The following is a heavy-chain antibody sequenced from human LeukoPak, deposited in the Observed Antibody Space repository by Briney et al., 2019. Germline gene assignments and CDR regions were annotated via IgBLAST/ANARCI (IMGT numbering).Heavy chain of an antibody. V-gene: IGHV3-48*02. D-gene: IGHD3-3*01. Sequence: GGSLRLSCAASGFTFSSCSMNWVRQAPGKGLEWVSYISSSSNTIYYADSVKGRFTISRDNAKNSLYLQMNSLRDEDTAVYYCVRDDKRWTIFGVATHWGQGTMVAVSS. CDR1: GFTFSSCS. J-gene: IGHJ3*01. CDR2: ISSSSNTI. CDR3: VRDDKRWTIFGVATH.